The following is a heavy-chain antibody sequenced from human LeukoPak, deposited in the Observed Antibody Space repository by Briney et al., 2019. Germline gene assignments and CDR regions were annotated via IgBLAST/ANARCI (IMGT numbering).Heavy chain of an antibody. J-gene: IGHJ6*02. CDR1: GGSFSGYY. Sequence: SETLSLTCAVYGGSFSGYYWSWIRQPPGKGLEWIGEINHSGSTNYNPSLKSRVTISVDTSKNQFSLKLSSVTAADTAVYYCARSVVAATDHYGMDVWGQGTTVTVSS. CDR3: ARSVVAATDHYGMDV. D-gene: IGHD2-15*01. V-gene: IGHV4-34*09. CDR2: INHSGST.